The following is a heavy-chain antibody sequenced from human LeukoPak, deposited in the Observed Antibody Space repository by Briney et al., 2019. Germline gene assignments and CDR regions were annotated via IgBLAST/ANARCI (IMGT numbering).Heavy chain of an antibody. V-gene: IGHV3-23*01. Sequence: GGSLRLSCAASGFTFSSYAMSWVRQAPGKGLEWVSAISGSGGSTYYADSVKGRFTISRDNAKNSLYLQMNSLRAEDTAVYYCARTGTTVTTGGVDYWGQGTLVTVSS. CDR2: ISGSGGST. CDR3: ARTGTTVTTGGVDY. J-gene: IGHJ4*02. CDR1: GFTFSSYA. D-gene: IGHD4-17*01.